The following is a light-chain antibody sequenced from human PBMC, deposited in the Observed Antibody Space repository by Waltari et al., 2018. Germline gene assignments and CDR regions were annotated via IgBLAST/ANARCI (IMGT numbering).Light chain of an antibody. CDR2: QVS. CDR3: SSYTSSSTLV. Sequence: QSALTQPPSVSGSPGQSVTISCTGTSSAVGSYNLYSWYQQPPGTAPKLMIYQVSHRPSGVPDRFSGSKSGNTASLTISGLQAEDEADYYCSSYTSSSTLVLGGGTKLTVL. J-gene: IGLJ2*01. V-gene: IGLV2-18*02. CDR1: SSAVGSYNL.